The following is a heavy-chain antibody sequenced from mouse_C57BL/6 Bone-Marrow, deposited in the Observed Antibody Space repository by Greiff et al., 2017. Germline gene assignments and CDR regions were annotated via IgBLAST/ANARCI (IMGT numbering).Heavy chain of an antibody. CDR2: IDPSDSYT. J-gene: IGHJ4*01. V-gene: IGHV1-59*01. D-gene: IGHD2-4*01. Sequence: QVQLQQPGAELVRPGTSVKLSCKASGYTFTSYWMHWVKQRPGQGLGWIGVIDPSDSYTNYNQKFKGKATLTVDTSSSTAYMQLSSLTSENSAVYYFSRGGYYDYEEMSARDDWGQGTAVTVSS. CDR3: SRGGYYDYEEMSARDD. CDR1: GYTFTSYW.